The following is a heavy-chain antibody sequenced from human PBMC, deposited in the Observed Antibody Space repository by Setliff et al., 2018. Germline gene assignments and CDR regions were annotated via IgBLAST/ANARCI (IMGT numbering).Heavy chain of an antibody. CDR2: INPHGSEK. Sequence: LRLSCTASGLSYTNDWVSWVRQAPGKGLEWLASINPHGSEKYYADSVKGRFTISRDNAKNSLSLQMNNLRSEDTAVYYCFGAGTCSYWGQGTQVTVSS. D-gene: IGHD3-10*01. V-gene: IGHV3-7*01. CDR1: GLSYTNDW. J-gene: IGHJ4*02. CDR3: FGAGTCSY.